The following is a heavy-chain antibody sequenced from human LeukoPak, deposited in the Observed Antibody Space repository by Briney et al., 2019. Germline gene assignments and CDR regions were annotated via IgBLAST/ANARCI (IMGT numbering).Heavy chain of an antibody. CDR3: ARQYGRYDFWSGYYGSYYGMDV. Sequence: SQTLSLTCTVSGGSISSGGYYWSWIRQHPGKGLEWIGYIYYSGSTNYNPSLKSRVTISVDTPKNQFSLKLSSVTAADTAVYYCARQYGRYDFWSGYYGSYYGMDVWGQGTTVTVSS. J-gene: IGHJ6*02. D-gene: IGHD3-3*01. V-gene: IGHV4-31*03. CDR1: GGSISSGGYY. CDR2: IYYSGST.